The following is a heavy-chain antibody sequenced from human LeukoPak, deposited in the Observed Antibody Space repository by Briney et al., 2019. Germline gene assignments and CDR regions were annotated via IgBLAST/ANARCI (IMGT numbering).Heavy chain of an antibody. Sequence: SETLSLTCTVFGGSISSYYWSWIRQSPGKGLEWIGHIYHSGSTNYNPSLKSRVAILQDTSKNQISLILSSVTAADTAVYYCARETAYLGFCSSTSCYHAFDIWGQGTMVTVSS. V-gene: IGHV4-59*01. CDR2: IYHSGST. D-gene: IGHD2-2*01. J-gene: IGHJ3*02. CDR3: ARETAYLGFCSSTSCYHAFDI. CDR1: GGSISSYY.